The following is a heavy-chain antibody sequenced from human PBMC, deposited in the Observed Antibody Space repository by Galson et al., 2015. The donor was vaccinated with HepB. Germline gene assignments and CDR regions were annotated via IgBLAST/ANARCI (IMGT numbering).Heavy chain of an antibody. CDR3: ASPCSSSTSCYEGGGAFDI. D-gene: IGHD2-2*01. J-gene: IGHJ3*02. CDR2: IYPGDSDT. CDR1: GYSFTSYW. Sequence: QSGAEVKKPGESLKISCKGSGYSFTSYWIGWVRQMPGKGLEWMGIIYPGDSDTRYSPSFQGQVTISADKSISTAYPQWSSLKASDTAMYYCASPCSSSTSCYEGGGAFDIWGQGTMVTVSS. V-gene: IGHV5-51*01.